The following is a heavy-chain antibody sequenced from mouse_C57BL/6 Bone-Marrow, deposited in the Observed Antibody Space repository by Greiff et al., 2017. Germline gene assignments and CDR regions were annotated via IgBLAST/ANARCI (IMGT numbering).Heavy chain of an antibody. D-gene: IGHD1-1*01. J-gene: IGHJ1*03. V-gene: IGHV1-54*01. Sequence: VQLQQSGAELVRPGTSVTVSCKASGYAFTNYLIEWVKQRPGQGLEWIGVINPGSGGTNYNETFKGTATLTADKASSTAYMQLSSLTSEDSAVYFCAREGIITTVVAHWYFDVWGTGTTVTVSS. CDR2: INPGSGGT. CDR1: GYAFTNYL. CDR3: AREGIITTVVAHWYFDV.